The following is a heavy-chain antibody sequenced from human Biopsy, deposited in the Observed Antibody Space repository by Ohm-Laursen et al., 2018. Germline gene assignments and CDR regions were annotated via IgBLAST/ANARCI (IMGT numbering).Heavy chain of an antibody. J-gene: IGHJ4*02. CDR2: IIPMFGTA. V-gene: IGHV1-69*01. CDR1: GGTFINYA. D-gene: IGHD1-26*01. CDR3: ARGPHSGSHSCFDY. Sequence: SSVKVSCNASGGTFINYAISWVRQAPGQGPEWMGGIIPMFGTANYAQMFQGRVTISADESTSTSYMELSSLTTEDTAIYYCARGPHSGSHSCFDYWGRGTLVTVSS.